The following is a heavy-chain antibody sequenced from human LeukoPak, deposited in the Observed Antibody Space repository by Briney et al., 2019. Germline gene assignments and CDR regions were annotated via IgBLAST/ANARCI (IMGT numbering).Heavy chain of an antibody. Sequence: GGSLRLSCAASGFTFNTYAMSWVRQAPGKGLEWVSVISGSGGTTKYADSVKGRFTISRDNSKNTVFLEISRLRAEDAALYYCAKGSREYTYSHFDYWGQGTLVTVSS. D-gene: IGHD3-3*01. V-gene: IGHV3-23*01. CDR2: ISGSGGTT. CDR3: AKGSREYTYSHFDY. J-gene: IGHJ4*02. CDR1: GFTFNTYA.